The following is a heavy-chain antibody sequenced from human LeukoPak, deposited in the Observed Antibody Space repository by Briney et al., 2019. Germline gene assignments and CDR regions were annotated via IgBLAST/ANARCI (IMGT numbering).Heavy chain of an antibody. CDR1: GFTFSSYG. J-gene: IGHJ4*02. D-gene: IGHD2-21*01. CDR2: IWYDGSDK. V-gene: IGHV3-33*01. Sequence: GGPLRLSCAASGFTFSSYGMHWVRQAPGKGLEWVAVIWYDGSDKYYADSVKGRFTISRDNSKNALYLQMNSLRAEDTAVYYCARENPTWVIGGFDYWGQGTLVTVSS. CDR3: ARENPTWVIGGFDY.